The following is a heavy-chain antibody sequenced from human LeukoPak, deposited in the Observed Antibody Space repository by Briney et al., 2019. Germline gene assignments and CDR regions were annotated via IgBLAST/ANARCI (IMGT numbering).Heavy chain of an antibody. CDR1: GGSFSGYY. CDR3: ASNSFDYYGSGSYSVDY. J-gene: IGHJ4*02. D-gene: IGHD3-10*01. V-gene: IGHV4-34*01. Sequence: TSETLSLTCAVYGGSFSGYYWSWIRQPPGKGLEWIGEINHSGSTNYNPSLKSRVTISVDTSKNQFSLKLTSVTAADTAVYYCASNSFDYYGSGSYSVDYWGQGTLVTVSS. CDR2: INHSGST.